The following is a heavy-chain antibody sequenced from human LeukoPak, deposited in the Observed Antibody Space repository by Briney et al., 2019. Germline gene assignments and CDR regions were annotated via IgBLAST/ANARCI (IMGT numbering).Heavy chain of an antibody. CDR2: SSAYNGNT. Sequence: ASVKVSCKASGYTFTINGISWVRQAPGQRREGMGWSSAYNGNTNYAQKLQGRVTMTTDTSTSTAYMELRSLRSDDTAVYYCGYGGNSVDYWGQGTLVTVS. J-gene: IGHJ4*02. CDR3: GYGGNSVDY. D-gene: IGHD4-23*01. V-gene: IGHV1-18*01. CDR1: GYTFTING.